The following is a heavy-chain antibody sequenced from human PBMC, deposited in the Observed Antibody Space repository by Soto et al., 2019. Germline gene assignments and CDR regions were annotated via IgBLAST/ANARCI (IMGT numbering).Heavy chain of an antibody. Sequence: QIQLVESGGGVVQPERSLRLSCTASGFSFSSYATHWVRQAPGKRLEWVAVISHDGSNKYYADSVKGRFAISRDNSKSTSYLQMNSLKVEDTAVYYCARGNASFDPWGQGTLVTVSS. CDR3: ARGNASFDP. J-gene: IGHJ5*02. V-gene: IGHV3-30*09. CDR1: GFSFSSYA. CDR2: ISHDGSNK. D-gene: IGHD1-1*01.